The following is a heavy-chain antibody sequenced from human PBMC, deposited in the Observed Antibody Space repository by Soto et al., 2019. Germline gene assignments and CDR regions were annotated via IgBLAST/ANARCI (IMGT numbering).Heavy chain of an antibody. CDR1: GGSISSYY. V-gene: IGHV4-59*08. J-gene: IGHJ1*01. CDR2: IYYSGST. CDR3: ASQLVRRCFQH. D-gene: IGHD6-13*01. Sequence: SETLSLTCTVSGGSISSYYWSWIRQPPGKGLEWIGYIYYSGSTNYNPSLKSRVTISVDTSKNQLSLKLSSVTAADTAVYYCASQLVRRCFQHWGQGTLVTVSS.